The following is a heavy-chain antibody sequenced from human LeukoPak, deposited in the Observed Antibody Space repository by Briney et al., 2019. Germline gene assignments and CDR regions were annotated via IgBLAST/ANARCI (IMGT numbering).Heavy chain of an antibody. D-gene: IGHD4-11*01. Sequence: PSETLSLTCTVSGGSISSSSYYWGWIRQPPGKGLEWIGSIYYSGSTYYNPSLKSRVTISVDTSKNQFSLKLSSVTAADTAVYYCARLDYYYFDYWGQGTLVTVSS. J-gene: IGHJ4*02. CDR2: IYYSGST. CDR3: ARLDYYYFDY. CDR1: GGSISSSSYY. V-gene: IGHV4-39*01.